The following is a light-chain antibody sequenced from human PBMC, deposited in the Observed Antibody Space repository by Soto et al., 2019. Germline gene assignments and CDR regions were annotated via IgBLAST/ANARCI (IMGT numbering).Light chain of an antibody. Sequence: DIQMTQSPSTLSASVGDRVTITFRASQSISSWLAWYQQIPGKAPKLLIYDASSLESGVPSRFSGSGSGTEFTLTISSLQPDDFATYYCLQYNSYSEAFGQGTKVDNK. CDR2: DAS. CDR1: QSISSW. V-gene: IGKV1-5*01. CDR3: LQYNSYSEA. J-gene: IGKJ1*01.